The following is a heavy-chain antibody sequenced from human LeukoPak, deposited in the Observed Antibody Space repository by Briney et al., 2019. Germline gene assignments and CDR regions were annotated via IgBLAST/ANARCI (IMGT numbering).Heavy chain of an antibody. Sequence: GRSLRLSCAASGFTFDDYAMHWVRQAPGKGLEWVSGISWNSGSIGYADSVKGRFTISRDNAKNSLYLQMNSLRAEDTALYYCAKDSGGWFKYRGQGTLVTVSS. CDR3: AKDSGGWFKY. D-gene: IGHD6-19*01. CDR1: GFTFDDYA. V-gene: IGHV3-9*01. J-gene: IGHJ4*02. CDR2: ISWNSGSI.